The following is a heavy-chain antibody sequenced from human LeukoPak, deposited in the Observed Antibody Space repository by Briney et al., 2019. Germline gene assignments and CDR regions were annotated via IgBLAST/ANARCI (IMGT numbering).Heavy chain of an antibody. J-gene: IGHJ4*02. CDR2: VSGSDGSS. D-gene: IGHD5-24*01. V-gene: IGHV3-23*01. CDR3: AKGGLGGYNAVFDH. CDR1: GFTFSNYG. Sequence: GSLRLSCAASGFTFSNYGMHWVRQAPGKGLEWVSGVSGSDGSSHYADSVKGRFTISVDNSKNTLHLQMNSLRAEDTAVYYCAKGGLGGYNAVFDHWGQGILVTVSS.